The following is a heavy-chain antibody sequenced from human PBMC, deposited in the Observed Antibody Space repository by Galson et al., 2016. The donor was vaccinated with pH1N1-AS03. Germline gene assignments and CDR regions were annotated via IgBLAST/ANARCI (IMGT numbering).Heavy chain of an antibody. V-gene: IGHV2-5*02. CDR1: GVSVPSSGLA. Sequence: PALVKPTQTLTLTCSLSGVSVPSSGLAVGWFRLPPGKALEWLALIYWDDAKRFSPSLRNRLTITKDTSRNQAVLTVTNVDPLDTATYFCALPNSWGNAFEIWGPWTMVTVAS. CDR2: IYWDDAK. J-gene: IGHJ3*02. CDR3: ALPNSWGNAFEI. D-gene: IGHD3-16*01.